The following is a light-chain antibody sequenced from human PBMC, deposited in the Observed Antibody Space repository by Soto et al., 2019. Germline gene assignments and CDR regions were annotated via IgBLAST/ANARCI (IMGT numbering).Light chain of an antibody. J-gene: IGLJ2*01. Sequence: QSVLTQPPSASGSVGQSVTISCTGTSSDVGDYNYVSWYQQYPGKPPQLMIYEVSKRPAGVPDRFSGSKSGNTASLTVSGLQADDEADYYCISYSGSSHVVFGGGTKVTVL. CDR1: SSDVGDYNY. CDR2: EVS. CDR3: ISYSGSSHVV. V-gene: IGLV2-8*01.